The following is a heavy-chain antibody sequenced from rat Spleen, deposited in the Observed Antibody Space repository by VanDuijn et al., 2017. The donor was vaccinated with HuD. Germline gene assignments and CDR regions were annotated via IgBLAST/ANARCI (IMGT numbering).Heavy chain of an antibody. CDR2: ISPSGGGT. Sequence: EVQLVESGGGLVQPGRPLKLSCAASGFNFSNYGMHWIRQAPTKGLEWVASISPSGGGTSYRDSVKGRFTISRDNAKSTLYLQMDSLRSEDSATYYCAAHGARISRFAYWGQGTLVTVSS. CDR1: GFNFSNYG. J-gene: IGHJ3*01. CDR3: AAHGARISRFAY. D-gene: IGHD2-7*01. V-gene: IGHV5-19*01.